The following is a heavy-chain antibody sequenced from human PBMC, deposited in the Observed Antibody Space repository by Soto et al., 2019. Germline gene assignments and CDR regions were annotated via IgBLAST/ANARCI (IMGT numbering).Heavy chain of an antibody. D-gene: IGHD1-26*01. J-gene: IGHJ6*02. Sequence: GASVKVSCKASGYTFTSYYMHWVRQAPGQGLEWMGIINPSGGSTSYAQKFQGRVTMTRDTSTSTVYMELSSLRSEDTAVYYCARDRELPISTFYYYYGMDVWGQGTTVTVSS. CDR1: GYTFTSYY. CDR3: ARDRELPISTFYYYYGMDV. V-gene: IGHV1-46*01. CDR2: INPSGGST.